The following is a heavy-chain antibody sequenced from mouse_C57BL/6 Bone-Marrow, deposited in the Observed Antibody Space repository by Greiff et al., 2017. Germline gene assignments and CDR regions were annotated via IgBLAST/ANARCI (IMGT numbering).Heavy chain of an antibody. CDR3: AIYCYSSSYWYFDV. D-gene: IGHD1-1*01. Sequence: QVQLQQPGAELVKPGASVKVSCKASGYTFTSYWMHWVKQRPGQGLEWIGRIYPSDSDTNYNQKFKGKATLTVDKSSSTAYMQLSSLTSEDSAVYDCAIYCYSSSYWYFDVWGTGTTVTVSS. V-gene: IGHV1-74*01. CDR2: IYPSDSDT. CDR1: GYTFTSYW. J-gene: IGHJ1*03.